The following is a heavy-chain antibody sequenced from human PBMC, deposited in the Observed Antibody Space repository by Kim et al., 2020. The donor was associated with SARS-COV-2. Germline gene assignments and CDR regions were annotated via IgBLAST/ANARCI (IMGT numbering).Heavy chain of an antibody. V-gene: IGHV3-15*01. Sequence: GGSLRLSCAASGFTFSNAWMSWVRQAPGKGLEWVGRIKSKTDGGTTDYAAPVKGRFTSSRDDSKNTLYLQMNSLKTEDTAVYYCTTAITMVRGVMGWYWGQGTLVTVSS. CDR3: TTAITMVRGVMGWY. CDR1: GFTFSNAW. J-gene: IGHJ4*02. CDR2: IKSKTDGGTT. D-gene: IGHD3-10*01.